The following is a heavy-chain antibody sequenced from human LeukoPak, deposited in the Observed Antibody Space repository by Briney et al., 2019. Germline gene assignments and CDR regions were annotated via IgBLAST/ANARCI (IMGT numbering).Heavy chain of an antibody. D-gene: IGHD5-18*01. J-gene: IGHJ4*02. V-gene: IGHV4-59*01. CDR3: ARSGYSYGLVDY. CDR2: IYYSGDT. Sequence: SETLSLTCTVSGGSNSSDYWSWIRHPPGKGLEWIGYIYYSGDTNYNPSLKSRVTISVDTSKNQFSLKLRSVTAADTAVYYCARSGYSYGLVDYGGQGTLVTVSS. CDR1: GGSNSSDY.